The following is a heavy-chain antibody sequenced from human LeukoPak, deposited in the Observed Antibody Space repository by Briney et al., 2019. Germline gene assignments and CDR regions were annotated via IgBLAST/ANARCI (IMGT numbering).Heavy chain of an antibody. D-gene: IGHD4-17*01. CDR2: ISWNSGSI. Sequence: GGSLRLSCAASGFTFDDYAMHWARQAPGKGLEWVSGISWNSGSIGYADSVKGRFTISRDNAKNSLYLQMNSLRAEDTALYYCAKDMRADYRDPRYYYYGMDVWGQGTTVTVSS. J-gene: IGHJ6*02. V-gene: IGHV3-9*01. CDR3: AKDMRADYRDPRYYYYGMDV. CDR1: GFTFDDYA.